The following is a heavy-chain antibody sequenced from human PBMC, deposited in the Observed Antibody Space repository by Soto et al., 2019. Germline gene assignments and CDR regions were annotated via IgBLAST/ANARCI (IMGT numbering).Heavy chain of an antibody. V-gene: IGHV4-59*01. D-gene: IGHD7-27*01. CDR2: IYYSGST. J-gene: IGHJ3*02. CDR3: AIGGPTGDGAFDI. CDR1: GGSISSYY. Sequence: SETLSLTCTVSGGSISSYYWSWIRQPPGKGLEWIEDIYYSGSTNYNPSLKSRITISVDTSKNKFALKLSSVTAADTAVYYCAIGGPTGDGAFDIWGQGTMVTVSS.